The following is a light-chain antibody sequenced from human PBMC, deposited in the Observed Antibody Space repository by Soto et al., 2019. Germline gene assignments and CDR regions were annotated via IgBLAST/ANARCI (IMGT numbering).Light chain of an antibody. J-gene: IGLJ1*01. CDR1: SGHSNYA. V-gene: IGLV4-69*01. Sequence: QLVLTQSPSASASLGASVKITCTLSSGHSNYAIAWHQQQPEKGPRYLMKVNSDGSHSKADGIPDRFSGSSSGAERYLTISSLQSEDEADYYCQTWGTGILVFGTGTKLTVL. CDR3: QTWGTGILV. CDR2: VNSDGSH.